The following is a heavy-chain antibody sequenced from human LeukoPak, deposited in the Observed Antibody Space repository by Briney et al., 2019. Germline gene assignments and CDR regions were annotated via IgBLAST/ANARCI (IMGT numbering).Heavy chain of an antibody. CDR2: IYHSGST. CDR1: GGSISSGGYS. CDR3: ARDHSGFDY. V-gene: IGHV4-30-2*01. J-gene: IGHJ4*02. D-gene: IGHD1-26*01. Sequence: PSETLSLTCAVSGGSISSGGYSWSWIRQPPGKGLEWIGYIYHSGSTYYNPSLKSRDTISVDRSKNQFSLKLSSVTAADTAVYYCARDHSGFDYWGQGTLVTVSS.